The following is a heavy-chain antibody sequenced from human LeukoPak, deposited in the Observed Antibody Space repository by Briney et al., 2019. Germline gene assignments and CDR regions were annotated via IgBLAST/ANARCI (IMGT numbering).Heavy chain of an antibody. CDR2: IYYSGRT. V-gene: IGHV4-39*07. J-gene: IGHJ4*02. Sequence: SETLSLTCTVSGGSFTDYFWGWIRQPPGKGLEWIGSIYYSGRTFYNPSLKNRVSISLDTSKGQFSLDLDSVTAADTAVYFCTRDRAHGTQDYWGQGTLVTVS. D-gene: IGHD1-26*01. CDR1: GGSFTDYF. CDR3: TRDRAHGTQDY.